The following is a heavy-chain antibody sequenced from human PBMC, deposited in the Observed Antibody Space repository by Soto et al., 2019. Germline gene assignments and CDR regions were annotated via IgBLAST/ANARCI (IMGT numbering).Heavy chain of an antibody. J-gene: IGHJ4*02. D-gene: IGHD2-8*01. CDR3: VRDNGGTFDY. V-gene: IGHV3-11*05. CDR1: GFTFSDYY. CDR2: IGTSGST. Sequence: QVQLVESGGGLVKPGGSLRLSCAASGFTFSDYYMAWIRQAPGKGLEWVSYIGTSGSTNSADSVKGRFTISRDNAKNSLYLQMSSLRAEDAAVYSCVRDNGGTFDYWGQGTLVTVSS.